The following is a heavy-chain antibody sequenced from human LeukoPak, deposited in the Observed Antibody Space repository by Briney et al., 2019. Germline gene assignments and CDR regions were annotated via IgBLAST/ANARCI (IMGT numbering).Heavy chain of an antibody. CDR2: SSAYNGNR. D-gene: IGHD3-22*01. CDR1: GYSLTSYG. Sequence: GASVKLSCKASGYSLTSYGISWVWQGPAQGLEWMGWSSAYNGNRTYEQKLLGRVTMTTDTSTSTAYMELRSLRSDDTAVYYCARDGDPKYYYDSSGYYSYWGQGTLVTVSS. CDR3: ARDGDPKYYYDSSGYYSY. V-gene: IGHV1-18*01. J-gene: IGHJ4*02.